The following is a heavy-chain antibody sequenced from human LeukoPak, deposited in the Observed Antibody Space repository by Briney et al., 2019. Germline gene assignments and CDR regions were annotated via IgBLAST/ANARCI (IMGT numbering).Heavy chain of an antibody. CDR3: AKRLYLEELPGSFFVH. CDR2: VSAGGIT. CDR1: GFTFDNYA. J-gene: IGHJ4*02. V-gene: IGHV3-23*01. Sequence: GGSLRLSCAASGFTFDNYAMSWVRQVPGKGLEWVSAVSAGGITHYGDSVRGRFTVSRDNSRNTLYLEMDNLRVEDTAVYYCAKRLYLEELPGSFFVHWGQGTLVTVSS. D-gene: IGHD1/OR15-1a*01.